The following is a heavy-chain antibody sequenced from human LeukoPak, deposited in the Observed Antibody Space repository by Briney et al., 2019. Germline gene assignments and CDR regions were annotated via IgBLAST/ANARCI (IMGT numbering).Heavy chain of an antibody. Sequence: GGSLTLSCAASGFSLSNHWVTWVRQAPGKGPEWVAHINVDGSEKDFLDSVRGRFTISRDNSKNSVYLQMNTLRVEDTAVYHCARGHYGLDVWGQGTLVTVSS. CDR3: ARGHYGLDV. CDR2: INVDGSEK. CDR1: GFSLSNHW. J-gene: IGHJ6*02. V-gene: IGHV3-7*01.